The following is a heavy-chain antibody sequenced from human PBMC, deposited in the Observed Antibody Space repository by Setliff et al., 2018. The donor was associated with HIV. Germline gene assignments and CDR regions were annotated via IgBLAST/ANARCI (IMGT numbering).Heavy chain of an antibody. CDR3: TTAVAQNWYGSGNENY. J-gene: IGHJ4*02. CDR2: IKSKEDGGTR. Sequence: GGSLRLSCVVSGFNFKSGWMTWVRQAPGKGLEWVGRIKSKEDGGTREYAAPVKGRFTISRDDSRSTLYLQMNSLITEDTALYYCTTAVAQNWYGSGNENYWGQGTLVTVSS. D-gene: IGHD3-10*01. CDR1: GFNFKSGW. V-gene: IGHV3-15*01.